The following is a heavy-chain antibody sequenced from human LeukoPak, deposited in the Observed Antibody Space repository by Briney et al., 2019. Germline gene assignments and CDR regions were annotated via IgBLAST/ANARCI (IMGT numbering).Heavy chain of an antibody. V-gene: IGHV4-39*07. D-gene: IGHD2-15*01. Sequence: SETLSLTCTVSGGSISSSSYYWGWIRQPPGKGLEWIGSIYYSGSTYYNPSLKSRVTISVDTSKNQFSLKLSSVTAADTAVYYCARAEAAGYCSGGSCYLNWFDPWGQGTLVTVSS. CDR2: IYYSGST. CDR3: ARAEAAGYCSGGSCYLNWFDP. CDR1: GGSISSSSYY. J-gene: IGHJ5*02.